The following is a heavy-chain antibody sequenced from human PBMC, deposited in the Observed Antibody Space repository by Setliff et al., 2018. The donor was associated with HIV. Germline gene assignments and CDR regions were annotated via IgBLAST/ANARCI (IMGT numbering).Heavy chain of an antibody. CDR3: AGDLERYDYVWGSYTPPGYYFDY. CDR1: GYTFTSYY. J-gene: IGHJ4*02. CDR2: INPSGGST. V-gene: IGHV1-46*01. Sequence: ASVKVSCKASGYTFTSYYMHWVRQAPGQGLEWMGIINPSGGSTSYAQKFQGRVTMTRDTSTSTVYMELSSLRSEDTAVYYCAGDLERYDYVWGSYTPPGYYFDYWGQGTLVTVS. D-gene: IGHD3-16*01.